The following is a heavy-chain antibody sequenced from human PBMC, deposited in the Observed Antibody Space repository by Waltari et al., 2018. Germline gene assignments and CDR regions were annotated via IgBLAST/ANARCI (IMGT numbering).Heavy chain of an antibody. D-gene: IGHD3-9*01. CDR3: ATPPPDILTERYFDY. Sequence: QVQLVQSGAEVKKPGSSVKVSCKASGGPFSSYAIRWVRQAPGQGLEWMGGIIPIFGTANYAQKFQGRVTITADESTSTAYMELSSLRSEDTAVYYCATPPPDILTERYFDYWGQGTLVTVSS. J-gene: IGHJ4*02. CDR2: IIPIFGTA. CDR1: GGPFSSYA. V-gene: IGHV1-69*01.